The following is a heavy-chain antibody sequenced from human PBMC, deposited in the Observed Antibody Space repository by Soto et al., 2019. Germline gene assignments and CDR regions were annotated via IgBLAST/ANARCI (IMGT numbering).Heavy chain of an antibody. CDR1: RFIVSSYV. V-gene: IGHV3-23*01. J-gene: IGHJ4*02. Sequence: AWSLRLCCAASRFIVSSYVMSWIRKAPGKGLEWVSYISSSSGNTNYADSVKGRFTISRDNSKNTLYLQMNSLRAEDTAVYYCAKDPRYYDILTGYYNPSYYFDYWGQGTLVPVS. D-gene: IGHD3-9*01. CDR2: ISSSSGNT. CDR3: AKDPRYYDILTGYYNPSYYFDY.